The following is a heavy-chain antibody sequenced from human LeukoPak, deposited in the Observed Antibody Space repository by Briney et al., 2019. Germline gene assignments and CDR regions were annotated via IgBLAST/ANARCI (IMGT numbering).Heavy chain of an antibody. CDR3: ARDHAFSYYYYYMDA. Sequence: GGSPRLSCAASGFSFSTYGMHWVRQAPGKGLEWVANINQDGSEKYYVDSVKGRFTISRDNAKNSLYLQMNSLRAEDTAVYYCARDHAFSYYYYYMDAWGKGTTVTVSS. CDR2: INQDGSEK. J-gene: IGHJ6*03. D-gene: IGHD3-3*01. V-gene: IGHV3-7*01. CDR1: GFSFSTYG.